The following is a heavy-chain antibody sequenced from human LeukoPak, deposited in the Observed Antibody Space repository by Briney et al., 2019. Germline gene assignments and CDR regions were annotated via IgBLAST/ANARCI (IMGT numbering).Heavy chain of an antibody. CDR2: TYYRSKWYS. Sequence: SQTLSLTCAISGDSVSSNSAAWNWIRQSPSRGLEWLGRTYYRSKWYSDYAVSVNGRIIINPDTSKNQFSLQLNSVSPEDTAVYYCARASTGSWGYFDYWGQGTLVTVSS. J-gene: IGHJ4*02. D-gene: IGHD3-16*01. V-gene: IGHV6-1*01. CDR1: GDSVSSNSAA. CDR3: ARASTGSWGYFDY.